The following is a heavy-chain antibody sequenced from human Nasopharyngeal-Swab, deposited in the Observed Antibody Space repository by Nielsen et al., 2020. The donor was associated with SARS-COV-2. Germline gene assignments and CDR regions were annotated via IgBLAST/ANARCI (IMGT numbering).Heavy chain of an antibody. D-gene: IGHD3-3*01. V-gene: IGHV5-51*01. J-gene: IGHJ6*03. CDR3: ARQAPHYDFWSGSAYYMDV. CDR2: IYPGDSDT. CDR1: GYSFTSYW. Sequence: GESLKISCKGSGYSFTSYWIGWVRQMPGKGLEWMGIIYPGDSDTRYSPSFQGQVTISADKSISTAYLQWSSLKASDTAMYYCARQAPHYDFWSGSAYYMDVWGKGTTVTASS.